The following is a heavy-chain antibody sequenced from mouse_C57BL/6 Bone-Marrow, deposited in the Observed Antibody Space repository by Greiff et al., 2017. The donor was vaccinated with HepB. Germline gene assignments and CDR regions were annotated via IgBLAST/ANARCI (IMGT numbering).Heavy chain of an antibody. V-gene: IGHV1-76*01. D-gene: IGHD2-3*01. Sequence: VKLQESGAELVRPGASVKLSCKASGYTFTDYYINWVKQRPGQGLEWIARIYPGSGNTYYNEKFKGKATLTAEKSSSTAYMQLSSLTSEDSAVYFCARGDGYYGFAYWGQGTLVTVSA. J-gene: IGHJ3*01. CDR3: ARGDGYYGFAY. CDR2: IYPGSGNT. CDR1: GYTFTDYY.